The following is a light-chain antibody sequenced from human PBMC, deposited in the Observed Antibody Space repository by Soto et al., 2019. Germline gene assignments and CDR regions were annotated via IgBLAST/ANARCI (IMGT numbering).Light chain of an antibody. Sequence: DIQMTQSPSTLSASVGDRVTITCRASQSISSWLAWYQQKPGKAPKLLIYKASSLESGVPTRFSGSGSGTEFTLTISRLQPDDFATDASQHYNSYPFTFGPGTKVDIK. CDR1: QSISSW. CDR2: KAS. CDR3: QHYNSYPFT. V-gene: IGKV1-5*03. J-gene: IGKJ3*01.